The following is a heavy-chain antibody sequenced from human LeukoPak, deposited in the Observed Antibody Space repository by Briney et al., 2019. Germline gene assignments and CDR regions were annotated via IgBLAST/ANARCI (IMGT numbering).Heavy chain of an antibody. D-gene: IGHD3-10*01. CDR3: ARDLIWFGELFA. CDR1: GYTFTGYY. CDR2: INPNSGGT. Sequence: GASVKVSCTASGYTFTGYYMHWVRQAPGQGLEWMGWINPNSGGTNYAQKFQGRVTMTRDTSISTAYMELSRLRSDDTAVYYCARDLIWFGELFAWGQGTLVTVSS. J-gene: IGHJ5*02. V-gene: IGHV1-2*02.